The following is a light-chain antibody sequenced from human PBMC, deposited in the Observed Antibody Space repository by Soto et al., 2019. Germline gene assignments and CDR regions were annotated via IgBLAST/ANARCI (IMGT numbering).Light chain of an antibody. V-gene: IGLV2-14*01. Sequence: ALTQPASVSGSPGQSITISCTGTSGDIGSYNRVSWYQQHPGKAPKLIIYEVTDRPSGVSNRFSGSKSGNTASLTISGLQAEDEAEYYCSSYTNINTRACVFGTGTKVTLL. CDR1: SGDIGSYNR. J-gene: IGLJ1*01. CDR3: SSYTNINTRACV. CDR2: EVT.